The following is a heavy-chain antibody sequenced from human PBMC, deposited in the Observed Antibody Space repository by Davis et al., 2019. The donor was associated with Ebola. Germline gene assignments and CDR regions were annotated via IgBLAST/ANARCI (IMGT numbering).Heavy chain of an antibody. Sequence: PGGSLRLSCAASGFTFSSYSMNWVRQAPGKGLEWVSSISSSSSYIYYADSVKGRFTISRDNAKNSLYLQMNSLRAEDTAVYYCASGYCSGGSCYSQGGYWGQGTLVTVSS. CDR1: GFTFSSYS. J-gene: IGHJ4*02. CDR2: ISSSSSYI. V-gene: IGHV3-21*01. CDR3: ASGYCSGGSCYSQGGY. D-gene: IGHD2-15*01.